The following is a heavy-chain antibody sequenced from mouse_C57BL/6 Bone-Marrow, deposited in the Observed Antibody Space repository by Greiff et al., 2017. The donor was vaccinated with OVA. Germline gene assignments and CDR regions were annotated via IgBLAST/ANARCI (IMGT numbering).Heavy chain of an antibody. J-gene: IGHJ3*01. CDR2: ISDGGSYT. V-gene: IGHV5-4*01. CDR1: GFTFSSYA. D-gene: IGHD2-4*01. Sequence: EVQLVESGGGLVKPGGSLKLSCAASGFTFSSYAMSWVRQTPEKRLEWVATISDGGSYTYYPDNVKGRFTISKDNAKNNLNLQMSHLKSEDTAMYYCARGCYDYLFAYWGQGTLVTVSA. CDR3: ARGCYDYLFAY.